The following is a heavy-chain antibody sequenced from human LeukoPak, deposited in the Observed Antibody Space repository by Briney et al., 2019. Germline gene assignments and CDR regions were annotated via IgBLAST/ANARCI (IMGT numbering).Heavy chain of an antibody. Sequence: YSGSTNYNPSLKSRVTISVDMSKNQFSLKLSSVTAADTAVYYCARGGGYRVYFDYWGQGTLVTVSS. CDR3: ARGGGYRVYFDY. V-gene: IGHV4-59*09. D-gene: IGHD5-18*01. J-gene: IGHJ4*02. CDR2: YSGST.